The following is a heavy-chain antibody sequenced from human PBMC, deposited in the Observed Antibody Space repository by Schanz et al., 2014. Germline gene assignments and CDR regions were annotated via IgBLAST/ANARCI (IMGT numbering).Heavy chain of an antibody. D-gene: IGHD3-10*01. Sequence: EVQLLESGGGLVQPGGSLRLSCAASGFTVSKNYMSWVRQAPGKGLEWVANIKQDGSEKYYVDSVKGRFTISRDNAKNSLYLQMNSLRSEDTAVYYCARDGGEVVRGVIEGVNHYYYGMDVWGQGTTVTVSS. CDR3: ARDGGEVVRGVIEGVNHYYYGMDV. CDR1: GFTVSKNY. V-gene: IGHV3-7*03. CDR2: IKQDGSEK. J-gene: IGHJ6*02.